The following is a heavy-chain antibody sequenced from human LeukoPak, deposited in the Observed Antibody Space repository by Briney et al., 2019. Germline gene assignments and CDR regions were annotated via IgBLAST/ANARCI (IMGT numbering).Heavy chain of an antibody. CDR2: ITGDGGGT. D-gene: IGHD5-24*01. J-gene: IGHJ4*02. CDR1: GFTFSSYA. Sequence: PGGSLRLSCAASGFTFSSYAMHWVRQAPGKGLEYVSAITGDGGGTYYANSVKGRFIMSRDNSKSTLYLQMGGLRAEDMAVYYCASLVGGATQYWGQGTLVTVSS. V-gene: IGHV3-64*01. CDR3: ASLVGGATQY.